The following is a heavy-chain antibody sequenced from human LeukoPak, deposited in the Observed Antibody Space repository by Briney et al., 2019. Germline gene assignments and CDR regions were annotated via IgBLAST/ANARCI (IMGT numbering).Heavy chain of an antibody. J-gene: IGHJ4*02. CDR1: GFTFSAYA. V-gene: IGHV3-23*05. CDR2: NGSDNKP. D-gene: IGHD5-18*01. CDR3: ARTLGGYNYGPYDS. Sequence: PGGSLRLSCEASGFTFSAYAMTWVRQAPGKGLEWVSSNGSDNKPHYSESVKGRFAISRDNSKNILFLHLNSLRAEDTALYYCARTLGGYNYGPYDSWGQGTLVTVSS.